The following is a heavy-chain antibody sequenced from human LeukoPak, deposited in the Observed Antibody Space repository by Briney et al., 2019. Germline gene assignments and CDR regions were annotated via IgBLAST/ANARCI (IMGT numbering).Heavy chain of an antibody. CDR3: ARGGTSALEWFGP. V-gene: IGHV4-59*01. Sequence: SETLSLTCTVSGDSISSYYWSWIRQPPGKGLEWIGCIYNSGSTKYNPSLKSRVTISIDTSKNQFSLKVNSVTAADTAVYYCARGGTSALEWFGPWGQGTLVTVSS. D-gene: IGHD3-3*01. CDR1: GDSISSYY. CDR2: IYNSGST. J-gene: IGHJ5*02.